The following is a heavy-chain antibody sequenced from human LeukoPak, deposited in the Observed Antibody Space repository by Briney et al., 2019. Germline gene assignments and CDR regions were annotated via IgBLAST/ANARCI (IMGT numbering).Heavy chain of an antibody. CDR3: TGTQDGNFRWDS. J-gene: IGHJ4*02. D-gene: IGHD1-7*01. CDR1: EYIFSTHW. V-gene: IGHV5-51*01. Sequence: TAGESLKISCKASEYIFSTHWIGWVRQMPGKGLEWMGIIYLRDFHIKYSPSFQGQVTISADRSINSAHLQWSSLKASDSAIYFCTGTQDGNFRWDSWGQGTLVTVSS. CDR2: IYLRDFHI.